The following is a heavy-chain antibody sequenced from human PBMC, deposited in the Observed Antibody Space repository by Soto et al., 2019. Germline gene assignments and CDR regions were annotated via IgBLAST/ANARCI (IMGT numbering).Heavy chain of an antibody. J-gene: IGHJ4*02. CDR3: ALERQQMGVTVGIFHF. CDR1: GGTFSSYT. CDR2: IIPSLGAA. V-gene: IGHV1-69*08. D-gene: IGHD6-13*01. Sequence: QVQLVQSGAEVKKPGSSVKVSCKASGGTFSSYTISWVRQAPGQGLEWLGRIIPSLGAANYAQKFQGRVTITADKSSITAYMELSSLRSEDTAVYYCALERQQMGVTVGIFHFWGQGTLVTVSS.